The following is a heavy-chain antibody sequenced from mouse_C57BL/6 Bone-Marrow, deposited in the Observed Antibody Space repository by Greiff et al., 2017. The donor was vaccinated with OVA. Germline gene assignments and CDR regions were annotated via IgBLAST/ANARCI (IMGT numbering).Heavy chain of an antibody. D-gene: IGHD1-1*01. Sequence: QVHVKQSGAELVKPGASVKLSCKASGYNFTEYKIHWVKQRPGQGLEWIGGLYPGSGSRKYNEKFKDKATLTVDKSSSTIYMEHSRMTSKDTAVYVCAGRESCGSSTCAMDYWGQGTTVTVSS. CDR3: AGRESCGSSTCAMDY. V-gene: IGHV1-62-2*01. CDR1: GYNFTEYK. CDR2: LYPGSGSR. J-gene: IGHJ4*01.